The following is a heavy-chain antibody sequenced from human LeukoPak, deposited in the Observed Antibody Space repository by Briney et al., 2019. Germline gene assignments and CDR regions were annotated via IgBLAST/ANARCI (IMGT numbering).Heavy chain of an antibody. CDR1: GGSISSYY. D-gene: IGHD3-22*01. CDR3: ARHTYYYDSSGYPTNPPDY. V-gene: IGHV4-59*08. Sequence: NPSETLSLTCTVSGGSISSYYWSWIRQPPGKGLEWTGYIYYSGSTNYNPSLKSRVTISVDTSKNQFSLKLSSVTAADTAVYYCARHTYYYDSSGYPTNPPDYWGQGTLVTVSS. J-gene: IGHJ4*02. CDR2: IYYSGST.